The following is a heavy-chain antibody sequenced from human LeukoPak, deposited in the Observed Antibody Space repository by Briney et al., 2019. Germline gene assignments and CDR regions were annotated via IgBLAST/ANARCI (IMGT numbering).Heavy chain of an antibody. J-gene: IGHJ4*02. CDR1: GFTFSSYA. CDR3: AKVHSPGYSSSWLYFDY. V-gene: IGHV3-23*01. D-gene: IGHD6-13*01. Sequence: GGSPRPSCAASGFTFSSYAMNWVRQAPGKGLEWVSTISGSGSTTYYADSVTGRFTISRDNSRNTLYLHMNSLRAEDTAIYYCAKVHSPGYSSSWLYFDYWGQGTLVTASS. CDR2: ISGSGSTT.